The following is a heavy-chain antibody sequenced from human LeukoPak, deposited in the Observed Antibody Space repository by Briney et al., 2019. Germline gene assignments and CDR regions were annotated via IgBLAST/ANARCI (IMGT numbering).Heavy chain of an antibody. D-gene: IGHD3-22*01. V-gene: IGHV6-1*01. CDR1: VDSVSSNSAA. J-gene: IGHJ4*02. CDR3: ASESLYYDSSGYFSSSFDY. CDR2: PYYRSKWYN. Sequence: SQTLSLTCAISVDSVSSNSAAWNWIRQSPSRVLEWLGRPYYRSKWYNAYAVSVKSRITINPDTSKNQFSLQLSSVTPEDTAVYYCASESLYYDSSGYFSSSFDYWGQGTLVTVSS.